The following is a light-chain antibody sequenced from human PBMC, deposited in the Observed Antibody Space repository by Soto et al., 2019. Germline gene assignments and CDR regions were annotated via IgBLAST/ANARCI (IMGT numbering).Light chain of an antibody. V-gene: IGKV3-20*01. Sequence: EIVLTQSPGTLSLSPGERATHSCRASQSVSSSYLAWYQHKPGQAPRLLIYGASSRATGSPDRFSGSGSGTDFTLTISRLEPEDFAVYYCQQYGSSPHTFGQGTKLEIK. CDR3: QQYGSSPHT. CDR2: GAS. CDR1: QSVSSSY. J-gene: IGKJ2*01.